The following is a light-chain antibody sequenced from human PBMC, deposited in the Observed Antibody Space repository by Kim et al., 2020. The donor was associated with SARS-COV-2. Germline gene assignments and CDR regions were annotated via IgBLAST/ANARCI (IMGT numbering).Light chain of an antibody. V-gene: IGKV1-33*01. CDR2: AAS. Sequence: DIQMTQSPPSLSASVGDRVTITCQASQDISSYLNWYQQKPGKAPKLLIYAASSLQTGVPSRFSGSGSGTDFTFTISSLQPEDIATYYCQQNYNTPLTFGAGTKVDIK. CDR3: QQNYNTPLT. J-gene: IGKJ4*01. CDR1: QDISSY.